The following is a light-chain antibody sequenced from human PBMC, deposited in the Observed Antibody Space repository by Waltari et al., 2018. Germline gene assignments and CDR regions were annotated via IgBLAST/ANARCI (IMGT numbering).Light chain of an antibody. Sequence: EIVLTQSPGTLSLSPGERANLYCRASQSVSRRYLAWYQQKPGQAPSLLFYGASSSATGIPDRFSGSWSGTDFTLTISRLEPEDFAVYYCQQYGSSQRVAFGQGTKVEIK. CDR2: GAS. CDR1: QSVSRRY. CDR3: QQYGSSQRVA. J-gene: IGKJ1*01. V-gene: IGKV3-20*01.